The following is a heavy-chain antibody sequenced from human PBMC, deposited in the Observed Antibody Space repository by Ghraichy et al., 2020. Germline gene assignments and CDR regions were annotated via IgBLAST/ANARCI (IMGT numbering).Heavy chain of an antibody. CDR1: GLTFSDSA. CDR2: IRSKANNYAT. V-gene: IGHV3-73*01. CDR3: TTYSDSGTTWLDP. D-gene: IGHD1-26*01. Sequence: GGSLRLSCAASGLTFSDSAMHWVRQASGKGLEWIGRIRSKANNYATSYAASVKGRFTISRDDSENMASLQMNSLKSEDTAVYYCTTYSDSGTTWLDPWGRGTLGTVSS. J-gene: IGHJ5*02.